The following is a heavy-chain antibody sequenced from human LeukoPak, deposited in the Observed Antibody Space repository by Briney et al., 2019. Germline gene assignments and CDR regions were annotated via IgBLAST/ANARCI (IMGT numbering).Heavy chain of an antibody. CDR3: ARVGCSSTNCYDFDY. J-gene: IGHJ4*02. Sequence: GGSLRLSCAASGFAFSTYGMNWVRQAPGKGLEWVSSISSSSSYIYYADSVKGRFTISRDNAKNSLYLQLNSLRAEDTAVHYCARVGCSSTNCYDFDYWGQGTLVTVSS. D-gene: IGHD2-2*01. CDR1: GFAFSTYG. V-gene: IGHV3-21*01. CDR2: ISSSSSYI.